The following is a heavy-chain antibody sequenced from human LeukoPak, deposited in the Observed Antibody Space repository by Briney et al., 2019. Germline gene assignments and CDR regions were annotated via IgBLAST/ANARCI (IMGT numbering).Heavy chain of an antibody. J-gene: IGHJ4*02. V-gene: IGHV3-15*01. CDR3: TTVERWLLNSSPF. D-gene: IGHD5-24*01. CDR2: IKTKADRESI. CDR1: GFSLKNAW. Sequence: GGALRLSCAPSGFSLKNAWKCWVREAPGKGLEWVGRIKTKADRESIDYAAPVKDRFSMSREDSKNTLYLQINSLKTEDTAVTYCTTVERWLLNSSPFWGQGTLVTVSS.